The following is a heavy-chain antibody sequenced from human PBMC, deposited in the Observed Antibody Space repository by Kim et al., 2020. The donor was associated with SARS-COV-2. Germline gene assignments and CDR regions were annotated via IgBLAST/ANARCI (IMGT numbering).Heavy chain of an antibody. V-gene: IGHV4-39*07. Sequence: SETLSLTCTVSGGSISSSSYYWGWIRQPPGKGLEWIGSIYYSGSTYYNPSLKSRVTISVDTSKNQFSLKLSSVTAADTAVYYCAREARGVVTAIKSGIFDYWGQGTLVTVSS. CDR3: AREARGVVTAIKSGIFDY. D-gene: IGHD2-21*02. J-gene: IGHJ4*02. CDR2: IYYSGST. CDR1: GGSISSSSYY.